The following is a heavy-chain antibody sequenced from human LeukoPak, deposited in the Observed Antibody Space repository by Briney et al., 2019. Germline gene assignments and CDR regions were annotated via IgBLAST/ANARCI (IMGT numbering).Heavy chain of an antibody. CDR2: IYTSGST. CDR1: GGSISSYY. CDR3: ARTLTYSSGWYQGYFDY. D-gene: IGHD6-19*01. V-gene: IGHV4-4*07. Sequence: PSGTLSLTCTVSGGSISSYYWSWIRQPAGKGLEWIGRIYTSGSTNYNPSLKSRVTMSVDTSKNQFSLKLSSVTAADTAVYYCARTLTYSSGWYQGYFDYWGQGTLVTVSS. J-gene: IGHJ4*02.